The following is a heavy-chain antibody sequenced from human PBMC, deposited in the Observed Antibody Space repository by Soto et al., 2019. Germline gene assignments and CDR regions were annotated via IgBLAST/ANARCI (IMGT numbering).Heavy chain of an antibody. D-gene: IGHD2-2*01. V-gene: IGHV1-69*12. J-gene: IGHJ6*02. Sequence: QVQLVQSGAEVKKPGSSVKVSCKASGGTFSSYAISWVRQAPGQGLEWMGGIIPIFGTANYAQKFQGRVSFTADQSTSTDYMELSSLRSEDTAVYYCASLLVPAAMVYYYYGMDVWGQGTTVTVSS. CDR2: IIPIFGTA. CDR1: GGTFSSYA. CDR3: ASLLVPAAMVYYYYGMDV.